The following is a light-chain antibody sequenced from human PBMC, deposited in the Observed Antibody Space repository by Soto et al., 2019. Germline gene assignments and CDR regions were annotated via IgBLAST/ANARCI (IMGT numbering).Light chain of an antibody. CDR1: QSLLHSNGYNY. CDR3: QQYETWPRT. CDR2: LGS. V-gene: IGKV2-28*01. Sequence: DIVMTQSPLSLPVTPGEPASISCRSSQSLLHSNGYNYLDWYLQKPGQSPQLLIYLGSNRASGVPDGFSGSGSGTDFTLKISRVEAEDVGVYYCQQYETWPRTFGQGTK. J-gene: IGKJ2*01.